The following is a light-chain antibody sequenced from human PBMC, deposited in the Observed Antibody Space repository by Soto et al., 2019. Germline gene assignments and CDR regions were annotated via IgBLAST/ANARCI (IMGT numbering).Light chain of an antibody. CDR2: EVT. J-gene: IGLJ1*01. CDR3: NSFRVSHLYV. V-gene: IGLV2-14*01. CDR1: SSDIGGYNA. Sequence: QSALTQPASVSGSPGQTITISCTGTSSDIGGYNAVSWYQHPPGKAPKLIIYEVTHRPSGVSDRFSASKSGNTASLTISGLQAEDEADYYCNSFRVSHLYVFGNGTKVTVL.